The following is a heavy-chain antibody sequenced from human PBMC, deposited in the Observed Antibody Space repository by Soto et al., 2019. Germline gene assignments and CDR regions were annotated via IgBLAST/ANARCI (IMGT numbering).Heavy chain of an antibody. CDR3: ARAVAGDFDY. CDR2: ISSSSSTI. CDR1: GFTFSSYS. Sequence: SGGSLRLSCAASGFTFSSYSMNWVRQAPGKGLEWVSYISSSSSTIYYADSVKGRFTISRDNAKNSLYLQMNSLRAEDTAVYYCARAVAGDFDYWGQGTLVTVSS. V-gene: IGHV3-48*01. D-gene: IGHD6-19*01. J-gene: IGHJ4*02.